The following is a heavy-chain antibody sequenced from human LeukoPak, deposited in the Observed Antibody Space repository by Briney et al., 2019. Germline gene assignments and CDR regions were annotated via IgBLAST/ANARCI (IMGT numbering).Heavy chain of an antibody. CDR1: GDSVSSNSVA. CDR3: ARVRVRGVTLDWYFDL. Sequence: SQTLSLTCAISGDSVSSNSVAWNWIRQSPSRGLEWLGRTYYRSKWYNDYAVSVKSRVTITPDTSKNQFSLQLNSVTPEDTAVYYCARVRVRGVTLDWYFDLWGRGTLVTVSS. J-gene: IGHJ2*01. CDR2: TYYRSKWYN. V-gene: IGHV6-1*01. D-gene: IGHD3-10*01.